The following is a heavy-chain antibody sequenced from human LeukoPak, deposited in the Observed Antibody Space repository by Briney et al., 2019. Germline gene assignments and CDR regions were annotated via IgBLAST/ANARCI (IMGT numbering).Heavy chain of an antibody. Sequence: PGGSLRLSCAASGFTFSIYSMHWVRQAPGKGLEWVSSISSGSGYIYSADSVKGRFTISRDNTKNSLYLQMNSLGAEDTAVYYCARSTSASGTGDYWGQGTLVTVSS. J-gene: IGHJ4*02. CDR3: ARSTSASGTGDY. V-gene: IGHV3-21*01. CDR1: GFTFSIYS. D-gene: IGHD6-13*01. CDR2: ISSGSGYI.